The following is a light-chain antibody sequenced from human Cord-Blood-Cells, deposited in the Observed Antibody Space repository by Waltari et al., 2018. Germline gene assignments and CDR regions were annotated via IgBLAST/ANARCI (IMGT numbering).Light chain of an antibody. CDR2: RNN. V-gene: IGLV1-47*01. Sequence: QSVLTQPPSASGTPGQRVTISCSGSSSKLGSTSVYWYQQLPGTAPKLLIYRNNQRPSGVPDRFSGSKSGTSASLAISGLRSEDEADYYCAAWDDSLSGYVFGTGTKVTVL. J-gene: IGLJ1*01. CDR3: AAWDDSLSGYV. CDR1: SSKLGSTS.